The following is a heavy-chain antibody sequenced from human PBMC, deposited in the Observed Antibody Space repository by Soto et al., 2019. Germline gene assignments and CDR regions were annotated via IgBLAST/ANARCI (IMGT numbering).Heavy chain of an antibody. CDR1: GFTFSSYA. Sequence: EVQLLESGGDLVQPGGSLRLSCAASGFTFSSYAMNWVRQTPGKGLQWVSAISGSGGNTYYADSVKGRFTISRDNSKNTRYLQMNDLKDEDTAMYYCAKEPTAVDPRDLFGGNPPADYWGQGTLVTVS. CDR2: ISGSGGNT. CDR3: AKEPTAVDPRDLFGGNPPADY. V-gene: IGHV3-23*01. J-gene: IGHJ4*02. D-gene: IGHD2-15*01.